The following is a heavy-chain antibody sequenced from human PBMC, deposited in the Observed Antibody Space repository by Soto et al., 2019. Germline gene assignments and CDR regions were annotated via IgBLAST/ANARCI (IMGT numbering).Heavy chain of an antibody. CDR1: GGSFSGYY. J-gene: IGHJ5*02. V-gene: IGHV4-34*01. Sequence: SETLSRTCAVYGGSFSGYYWSWIRQPPGKGLEWIGEINHSGSTNYNPSLKSRVTISVDTSKNQFSLKLSSVTAADTAVYYCARDAWIVGFDPWGQGTLVTVSS. CDR3: ARDAWIVGFDP. D-gene: IGHD2-2*03. CDR2: INHSGST.